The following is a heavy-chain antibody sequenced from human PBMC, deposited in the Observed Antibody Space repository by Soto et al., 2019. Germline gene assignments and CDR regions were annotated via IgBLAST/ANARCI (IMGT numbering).Heavy chain of an antibody. V-gene: IGHV1-69*13. CDR2: IIPIFGTA. J-gene: IGHJ6*02. CDR3: AREEVQLYYYYATDV. CDR1: GGTFSSYA. D-gene: IGHD1-1*01. Sequence: SVKVSCKASGGTFSSYAISWVRQAPGQGLEWMGGIIPIFGTANYAQKFQGRVTITADESTSTAYMELSSLRSEDTAVYYCAREEVQLYYYYATDVPGPAPTVTVSS.